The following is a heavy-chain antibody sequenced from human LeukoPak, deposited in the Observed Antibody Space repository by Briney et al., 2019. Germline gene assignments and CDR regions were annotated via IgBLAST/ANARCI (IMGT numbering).Heavy chain of an antibody. Sequence: GGSLRLSCAASGFTFDDYAMHWVRQAPGKGLEWVSGISWNSGSIGHADSVKGRFTISRDNAKNSLYLQMNSLRAEDMALYYCAKDKGRYYYYYMDVWGKGTTVTVSS. V-gene: IGHV3-9*03. CDR2: ISWNSGSI. J-gene: IGHJ6*03. CDR3: AKDKGRYYYYYMDV. CDR1: GFTFDDYA.